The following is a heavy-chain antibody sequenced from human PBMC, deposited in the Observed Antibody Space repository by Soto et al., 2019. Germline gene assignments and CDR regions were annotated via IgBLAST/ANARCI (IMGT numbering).Heavy chain of an antibody. D-gene: IGHD3-3*01. CDR2: ISYSGST. Sequence: SETLSLTCTVSGGSISNYYWSWIRQPPGKGLEWIGYISYSGSTNYNPSLKSRVTISVDRSKNQFSLKMSSVTAADTAVYYCARVPGDFWSGYYSWIGPWGQGTLVTVSS. CDR3: ARVPGDFWSGYYSWIGP. J-gene: IGHJ5*02. CDR1: GGSISNYY. V-gene: IGHV4-59*12.